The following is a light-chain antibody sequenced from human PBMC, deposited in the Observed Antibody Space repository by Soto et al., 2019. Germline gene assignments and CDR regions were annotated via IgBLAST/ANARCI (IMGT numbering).Light chain of an antibody. CDR1: QTITSNN. Sequence: DIVMTQSPGTLSLSPGERATLSCRASQTITSNNLAWYQQKPGQSPRLLIYGASSRATGIPDRFRGSGSGTDFTLTISRLEPEDFAVYYCQQYGASPRTFGKGTKVDIK. J-gene: IGKJ1*01. V-gene: IGKV3-20*01. CDR2: GAS. CDR3: QQYGASPRT.